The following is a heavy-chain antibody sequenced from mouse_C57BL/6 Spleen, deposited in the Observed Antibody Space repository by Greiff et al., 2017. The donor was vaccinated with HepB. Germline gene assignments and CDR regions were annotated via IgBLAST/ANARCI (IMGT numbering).Heavy chain of an antibody. D-gene: IGHD2-1*01. J-gene: IGHJ4*01. V-gene: IGHV1-82*01. Sequence: VQLQQSGPELVKPGASVKISCKASGYAFSSSWMNWVKQRPGKGLEWIGRIYPGDGDTNYNGKFKGKATLTADKSSSTAYMQLSSLTSEDSAVYFCARKGVYYGTYYAVDYWGKGTSVTVAS. CDR3: ARKGVYYGTYYAVDY. CDR1: GYAFSSSW. CDR2: IYPGDGDT.